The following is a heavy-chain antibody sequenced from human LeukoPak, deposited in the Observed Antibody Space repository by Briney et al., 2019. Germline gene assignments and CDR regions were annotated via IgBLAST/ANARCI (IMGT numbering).Heavy chain of an antibody. Sequence: ASVKVSCKASGYTFTDYYIHWVRQAPGQGLEWMGWINPNSGGTNYAQKFQGRVTMTRDTSISTVYMELSRLRSDDTAVCYCAREIAAAVDYWGQGTLVTVSS. V-gene: IGHV1-2*02. CDR3: AREIAAAVDY. D-gene: IGHD6-13*01. J-gene: IGHJ4*02. CDR2: INPNSGGT. CDR1: GYTFTDYY.